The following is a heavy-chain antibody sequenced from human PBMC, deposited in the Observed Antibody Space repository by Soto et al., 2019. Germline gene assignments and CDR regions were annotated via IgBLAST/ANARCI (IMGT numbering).Heavy chain of an antibody. J-gene: IGHJ4*02. D-gene: IGHD6-13*01. CDR2: ISAYNGNT. V-gene: IGHV1-18*01. CDR3: ARDLAAGMIDY. Sequence: QVQLVQSGAEVKKPGASVKVSCKASGYTFTSYGISWVRQAPGQGLEWMGWISAYNGNTKYVQKLQGRVTRTTDTSTSTAYMELRSLRSDDTAVYCWARDLAAGMIDYWGQGTLVTVSS. CDR1: GYTFTSYG.